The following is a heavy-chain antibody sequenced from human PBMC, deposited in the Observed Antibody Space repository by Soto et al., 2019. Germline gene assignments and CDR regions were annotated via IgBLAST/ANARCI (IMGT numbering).Heavy chain of an antibody. V-gene: IGHV1-3*01. J-gene: IGHJ4*02. D-gene: IGHD3-9*01. CDR1: GYTFTSYA. CDR3: GRSYDILTGYSSFFDY. CDR2: INAGNGNT. Sequence: ASVKVSCKASGYTFTSYAMHWVRQAPGQRLEWMGWINAGNGNTKYSQKFQGRVTITRDTSASTAYMELSSLRSEDTAVYYCGRSYDILTGYSSFFDYWGQGTLVTVSS.